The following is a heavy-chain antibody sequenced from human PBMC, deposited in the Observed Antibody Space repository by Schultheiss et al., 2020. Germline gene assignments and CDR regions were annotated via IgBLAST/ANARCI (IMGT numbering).Heavy chain of an antibody. CDR1: GFTFSSYA. J-gene: IGHJ4*02. CDR3: AKVNDFWSGYQYFDY. V-gene: IGHV3-23*01. Sequence: GGSLRLSCAASGFTFSSYAMSWVRQAPGKGLEWVSAISGSGGSTYYADSVKGRFTISRDNSKNTLYLQMNSLRAEDTAVYYCAKVNDFWSGYQYFDYWGQGTLVTVSS. D-gene: IGHD3-3*01. CDR2: ISGSGGST.